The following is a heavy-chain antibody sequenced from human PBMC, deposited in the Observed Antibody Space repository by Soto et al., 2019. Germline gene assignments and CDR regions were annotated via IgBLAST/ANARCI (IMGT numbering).Heavy chain of an antibody. CDR1: GFTFSSYS. CDR3: ARNESSNIYGMDV. D-gene: IGHD6-6*01. V-gene: IGHV3-21*01. CDR2: ISSSSFSI. Sequence: PXGSLILSCSASGFTFSSYSMNWVRQAPGKGLEWVSSISSSSFSINYADSVKGRFSISRDNAQNSLHLQMNNLRAEDTAVYYCARNESSNIYGMDVWGQGTTVTVS. J-gene: IGHJ6*02.